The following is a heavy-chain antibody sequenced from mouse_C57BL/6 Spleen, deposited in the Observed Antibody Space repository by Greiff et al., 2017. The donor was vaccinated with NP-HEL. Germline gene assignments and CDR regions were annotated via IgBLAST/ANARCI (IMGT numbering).Heavy chain of an antibody. D-gene: IGHD4-1*02. V-gene: IGHV5-9*01. CDR1: GFTFSSYT. J-gene: IGHJ4*01. CDR3: ARQGNWDYAMDY. Sequence: EVKVVESGGGLVKPGGSLKLSCAASGFTFSSYTMSWVRQTPEKRLEWVATISGGGGNTYYPDSVKGRFTISRDNAKNTLYLQMSSLRSEDTALYYCARQGNWDYAMDYWGQGTSVTVSS. CDR2: ISGGGGNT.